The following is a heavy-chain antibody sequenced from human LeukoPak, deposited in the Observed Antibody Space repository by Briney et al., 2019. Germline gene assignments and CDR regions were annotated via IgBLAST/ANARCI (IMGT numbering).Heavy chain of an antibody. V-gene: IGHV3-53*01. Sequence: QSGGSLRLSCAASGFTVSSNYMSWVRQAPGKGLEWVSVIYSGGSTYYADSVKGRFTISRDNSKNTLYLQMNRLRAEDTAVYYCARGAYDSSGYYSSGMDVWGQGTTVTVSS. D-gene: IGHD3-22*01. CDR2: IYSGGST. J-gene: IGHJ6*02. CDR3: ARGAYDSSGYYSSGMDV. CDR1: GFTVSSNY.